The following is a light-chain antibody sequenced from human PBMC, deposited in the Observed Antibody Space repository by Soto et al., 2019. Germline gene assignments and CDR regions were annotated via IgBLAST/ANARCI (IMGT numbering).Light chain of an antibody. CDR3: QQLNSYPIT. CDR1: QGISSY. V-gene: IGKV1-9*01. CDR2: VAS. J-gene: IGKJ5*01. Sequence: DIQLTQSPSFLSASVGDRVTITCRASQGISSYLAWYQQKPGKAPKLLIYVASTLQGGGPSRFSGSGSGTEFTLTISSLQPEDFATYYCQQLNSYPITCGQGTRLEIK.